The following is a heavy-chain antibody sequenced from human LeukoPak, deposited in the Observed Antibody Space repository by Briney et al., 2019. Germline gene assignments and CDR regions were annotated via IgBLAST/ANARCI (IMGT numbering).Heavy chain of an antibody. Sequence: ASVKVSCKASGYTFTSYDINWVRQATGPGLEWMGWMNPNSGNTGYAQKFQGRVTMPRNTSITTAYMELSSLRSEDTAVYYCARGLRRIVATIKAGFVPWVQGSLVSVCS. CDR3: ARGLRRIVATIKAGFVP. CDR1: GYTFTSYD. V-gene: IGHV1-8*01. J-gene: IGHJ5*02. D-gene: IGHD5-12*01. CDR2: MNPNSGNT.